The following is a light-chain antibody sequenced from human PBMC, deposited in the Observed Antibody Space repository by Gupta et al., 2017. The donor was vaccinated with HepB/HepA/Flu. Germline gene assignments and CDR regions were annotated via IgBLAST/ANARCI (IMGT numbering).Light chain of an antibody. V-gene: IGLV1-40*01. J-gene: IGLJ1*01. Sequence: QSVLTQTPSVSGAPGQKVTISCTGSSSNIGSGFGVHWYQQLPGAAPKLLIYAYSNRPSGVPDRFSGSNSGTSASLAITGLQPEDEGDYYCQSFDSSLRIYVFGTGTKVTVL. CDR3: QSFDSSLRIYV. CDR2: AYS. CDR1: SSNIGSGFG.